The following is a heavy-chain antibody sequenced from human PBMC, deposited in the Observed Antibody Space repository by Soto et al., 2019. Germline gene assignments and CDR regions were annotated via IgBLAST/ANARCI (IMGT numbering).Heavy chain of an antibody. CDR3: AKDLDQLSYYYDSSGYSY. CDR2: ISYDGSNK. V-gene: IGHV3-30*18. CDR1: GFTFSSYG. Sequence: PGGSLRLSCAASGFTFSSYGMHWVRQAPGKGLEWVAVISYDGSNKYYADSVKGRFTISRDNSKNTLYLQMNSLRAEDTAVYYCAKDLDQLSYYYDSSGYSYWGQGTLVTVSS. D-gene: IGHD3-22*01. J-gene: IGHJ4*02.